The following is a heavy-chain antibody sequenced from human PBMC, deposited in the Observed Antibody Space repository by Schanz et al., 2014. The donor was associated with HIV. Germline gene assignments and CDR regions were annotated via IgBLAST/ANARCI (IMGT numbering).Heavy chain of an antibody. J-gene: IGHJ4*02. CDR3: VRGDTVFEY. D-gene: IGHD5-18*01. CDR2: ISSNTNYI. CDR1: GFSATNYY. V-gene: IGHV3-21*01. Sequence: DVQLVESGGGLIQPGGSLRLSCAASGFSATNYYISWVRQAPGKGLEWISSISSNTNYINYADSVKGRFTISRDNAKNSLYLQMNSLRFADTAVYYCVRGDTVFEYWGQGTLVIVSS.